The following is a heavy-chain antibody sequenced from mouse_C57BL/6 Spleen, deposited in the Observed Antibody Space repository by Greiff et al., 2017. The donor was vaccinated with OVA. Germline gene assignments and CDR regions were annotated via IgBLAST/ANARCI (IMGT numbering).Heavy chain of an antibody. CDR1: GFTFSSYA. D-gene: IGHD2-2*01. V-gene: IGHV5-4*01. J-gene: IGHJ3*01. CDR3: AREYGYAGEFAY. CDR2: ISDGGSYT. Sequence: EVQRVESGGGLVKPGGSLKLSCAASGFTFSSYAMSWVRQTPEKRLEWVATISDGGSYTYYPDNVKGRFTISRDNAKNNLYLQMSHLKSEDTAMYYCAREYGYAGEFAYWGQGTLVTVSA.